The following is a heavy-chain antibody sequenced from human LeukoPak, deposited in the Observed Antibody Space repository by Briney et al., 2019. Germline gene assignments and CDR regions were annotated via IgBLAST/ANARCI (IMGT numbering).Heavy chain of an antibody. V-gene: IGHV3-30*18. Sequence: PGGSLRLSCAASGFTFSSYGMHWVRQAPGKGLEWVAVISYDGSNKYYADSVKGRFTISRDNSKNTLYLQMNSLRAEDTAVYYCXXGRAYYDSSGYYLTENAFDIWGQGTMVTVSS. J-gene: IGHJ3*02. CDR1: GFTFSSYG. D-gene: IGHD3-22*01. CDR3: XXGRAYYDSSGYYLTENAFDI. CDR2: ISYDGSNK.